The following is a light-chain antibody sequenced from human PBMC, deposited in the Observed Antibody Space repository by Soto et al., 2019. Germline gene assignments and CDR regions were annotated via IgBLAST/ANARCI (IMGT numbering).Light chain of an antibody. CDR3: AAWDGSLNAVL. J-gene: IGLJ2*01. CDR1: SSNIGTNT. CDR2: TDH. Sequence: QLVLTQPPSASGTPGQRVTISCSGSSSNIGTNTVNWYKQVPGAAPTLLIYTDHQRPAGVPDRFSGSRSGTSASLAISWLQSEDEADYYCAAWDGSLNAVLFGGGTKVTVL. V-gene: IGLV1-44*01.